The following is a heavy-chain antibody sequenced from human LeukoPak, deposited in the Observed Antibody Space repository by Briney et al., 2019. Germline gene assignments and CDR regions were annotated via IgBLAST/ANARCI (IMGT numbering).Heavy chain of an antibody. J-gene: IGHJ5*02. CDR3: AKNGGSAGTTFDA. CDR2: THYSGTT. D-gene: IGHD1-1*01. Sequence: SETLSLTCTVSGDFISNHYWSWIRQPPGKGLEWIGYTHYSGTTNYNPSLKSRVTISVDTSKNDFSLRLTSLTAADTAFYYCAKNGGSAGTTFDAWGQGTLVTVSS. CDR1: GDFISNHY. V-gene: IGHV4-59*11.